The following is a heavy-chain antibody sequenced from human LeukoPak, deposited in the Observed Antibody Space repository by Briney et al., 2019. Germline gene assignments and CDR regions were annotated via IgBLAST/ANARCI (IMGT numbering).Heavy chain of an antibody. V-gene: IGHV4-4*07. CDR1: GGSISSYY. J-gene: IGHJ4*02. D-gene: IGHD5-12*01. CDR3: AIVGCSGSDYFTDY. Sequence: SETLSLTCTVSGGSISSYYWSWIRQPAGKGLEWIGRIYTSGSTNYNPSLKSRLTISVDTSKIQFSLKLTSVTAADTAVYYCAIVGCSGSDYFTDYWGQGTLVTVSS. CDR2: IYTSGST.